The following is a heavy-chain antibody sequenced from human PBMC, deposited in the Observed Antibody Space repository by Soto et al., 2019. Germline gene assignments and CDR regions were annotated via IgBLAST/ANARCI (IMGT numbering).Heavy chain of an antibody. CDR1: GGTFSSYT. CDR3: AGEAVERLISYYSYYMDV. Sequence: QVQLVQSGAEVKKPGSSVKVSCKAAGGTFSSYTISWVRQAPGQGLEWMGRIIPILGIANYAQKFQGRVTITADKPTSTAYMELSSLRSEDTAVYYCAGEAVERLISYYSYYMDVWGKGNTVTVSS. V-gene: IGHV1-69*08. D-gene: IGHD3-16*01. CDR2: IIPILGIA. J-gene: IGHJ6*03.